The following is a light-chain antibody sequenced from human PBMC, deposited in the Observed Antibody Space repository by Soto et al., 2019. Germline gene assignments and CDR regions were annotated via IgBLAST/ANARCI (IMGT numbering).Light chain of an antibody. J-gene: IGKJ3*01. Sequence: DIKMTQSPSSLSASVGDRVTITCRASQSISTFLNWYQHKPWKAPTLLIYAASSLQSGVPSRFSGSGSGTDFTLTISNLQPEDVATYYCQQSFSAPIFTFGPGTKVDIK. CDR3: QQSFSAPIFT. CDR1: QSISTF. V-gene: IGKV1-39*01. CDR2: AAS.